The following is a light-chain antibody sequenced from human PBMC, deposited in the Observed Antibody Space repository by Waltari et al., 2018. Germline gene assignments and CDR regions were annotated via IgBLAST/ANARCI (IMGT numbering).Light chain of an antibody. J-gene: IGKJ2*03. Sequence: DIQMIQSPSSLSASVGDRVTITCRASQGISNYLNWYQQKPGKPPKRLIYDASILQSGVPSRFSGSGSGTVFTLTITNLQPEDFATYYCLHYSGVPYSFGQGTKVEIK. CDR3: LHYSGVPYS. CDR1: QGISNY. CDR2: DAS. V-gene: IGKV1-17*02.